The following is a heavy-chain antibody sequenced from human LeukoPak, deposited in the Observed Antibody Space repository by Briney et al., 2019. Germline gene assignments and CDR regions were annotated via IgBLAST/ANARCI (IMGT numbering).Heavy chain of an antibody. CDR3: ARDSATGYSEDWFDP. D-gene: IGHD6-13*01. CDR2: ISAYNGNT. Sequence: ASVKVSCKASGYTFTSYGISWVRQAPGQGLEWMGWISAYNGNTNYAQKLQGRVTMTTDTSTSTAYMELRCLRSDDTAVYYCARDSATGYSEDWFDPWGQGTLVTVSS. V-gene: IGHV1-18*01. J-gene: IGHJ5*02. CDR1: GYTFTSYG.